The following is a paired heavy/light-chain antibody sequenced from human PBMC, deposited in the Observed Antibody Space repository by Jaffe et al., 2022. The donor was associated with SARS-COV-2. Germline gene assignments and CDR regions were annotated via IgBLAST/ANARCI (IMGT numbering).Light chain of an antibody. CDR1: SSDVGGYNY. V-gene: IGLV2-8*01. J-gene: IGLJ3*02. Sequence: QSALTQPPSASGSPGQSLTISCTGTSSDVGGYNYVSWYQHHPGKAPKLMIYEVNKRPSGVPDRFSGSKSGNTASLTVSGLQAEDEADYYCNSYAGSDTWVFGGGTKVTVL. CDR2: EVN. CDR3: NSYAGSDTWV.
Heavy chain of an antibody. D-gene: IGHD1-26*01. CDR2: IWYGGDKK. CDR1: GFNFNIYG. J-gene: IGHJ3*01. V-gene: IGHV3-33*01. Sequence: QVQLVESGGGVVQPGRSLRLSCAAAGFNFNIYGMHWVRQAPGKGLEWVAIIWYGGDKKNYVDSVKGRFTISRDNAKNTLYLQMNSLTTEDTAVYYCVRGPGSGIHASAFDFWGQGTMVTVSS. CDR3: VRGPGSGIHASAFDF.